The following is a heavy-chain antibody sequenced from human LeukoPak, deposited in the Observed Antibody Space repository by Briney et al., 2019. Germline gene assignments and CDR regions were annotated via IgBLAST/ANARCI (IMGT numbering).Heavy chain of an antibody. CDR2: IYSGGST. V-gene: IGHV3-53*01. D-gene: IGHD3-9*01. J-gene: IGHJ4*02. Sequence: LSGGSLRLSCAASGFTVSSNHMNWVRQAPGKGLEWVSLIYSGGSTYYADSVKGRFTISRDNSKNTLYLQMNSLRAEDTAVYYCARSHHDILTGYYRAFDYWGQGTLVTVSS. CDR3: ARSHHDILTGYYRAFDY. CDR1: GFTVSSNH.